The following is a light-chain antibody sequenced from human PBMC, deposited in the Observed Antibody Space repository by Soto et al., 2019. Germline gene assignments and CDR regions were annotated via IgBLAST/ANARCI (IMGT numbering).Light chain of an antibody. V-gene: IGLV2-8*01. J-gene: IGLJ1*01. Sequence: QSFLTQPPSASVSPGQSVTSSCTGTSSDVGGYKYVSWYQQHPGKVPKLMIYEVSKRPSGVPDRFSGSKSGNTASLTVSGLQAEDEADYYCSSYAGSNTDYVFGTGTKVTVL. CDR3: SSYAGSNTDYV. CDR1: SSDVGGYKY. CDR2: EVS.